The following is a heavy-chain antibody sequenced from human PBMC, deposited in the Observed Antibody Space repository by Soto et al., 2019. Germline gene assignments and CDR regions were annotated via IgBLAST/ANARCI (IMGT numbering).Heavy chain of an antibody. V-gene: IGHV3-74*01. CDR1: GFPFSSCC. CDR3: AREYYGLLTGYYTDY. Sequence: EVQLVESGGDLVQRGGSLRLSCAASGFPFSSCCMHWVRHAPGKGLDWVARISGDGVTTYYADSVTGRFTVSRDNAKNTLSLQISGLRAEDTAVYYCAREYYGLLTGYYTDYWGQGTLVSVSS. D-gene: IGHD3-9*01. CDR2: ISGDGVTT. J-gene: IGHJ4*02.